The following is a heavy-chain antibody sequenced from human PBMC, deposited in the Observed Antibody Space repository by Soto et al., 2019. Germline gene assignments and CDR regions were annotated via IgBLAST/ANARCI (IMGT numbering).Heavy chain of an antibody. V-gene: IGHV3-7*03. CDR3: ARDKSSSWLKGGYFQH. CDR2: IKQDGSEK. D-gene: IGHD6-13*01. CDR1: GFTFSSYW. Sequence: EVQLVESGGGLVQPGGSLRLSCAASGFTFSSYWMSWVRQAPGKGLEWVANIKQDGSEKYYVDSVKGRFTISRDNAKNSLYLQMNSLRAEDTAVYYCARDKSSSWLKGGYFQHWGQGTLVTVSS. J-gene: IGHJ1*01.